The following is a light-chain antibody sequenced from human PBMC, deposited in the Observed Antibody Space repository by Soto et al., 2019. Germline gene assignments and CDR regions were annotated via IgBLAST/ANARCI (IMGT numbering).Light chain of an antibody. CDR1: QSLLNN. CDR2: GAS. Sequence: PGERAPLSCRASQSLLNNLAWYQQKPGQAPRLLIYGASTRATGVPARFSGSGSGTEFSFTISSLQSEDSAVYYCQQYNNWWTFGQGTKVDIK. J-gene: IGKJ1*01. CDR3: QQYNNWWT. V-gene: IGKV3-15*01.